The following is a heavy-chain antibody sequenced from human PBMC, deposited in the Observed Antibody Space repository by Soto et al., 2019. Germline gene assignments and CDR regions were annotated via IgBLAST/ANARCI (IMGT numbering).Heavy chain of an antibody. J-gene: IGHJ6*03. Sequence: EVQLVESGGGLVQPGGSLRLSCAASGFTFSSYSMNWVRQAPGKGLEWVSYISSSSSTIYYADSVKGRFTISRDNAKNSLYLQMNSLRAEDTAVYYCARDRKYQLLFSYYYMDVWGKGTTVTVSS. V-gene: IGHV3-48*01. CDR2: ISSSSSTI. D-gene: IGHD2-2*01. CDR3: ARDRKYQLLFSYYYMDV. CDR1: GFTFSSYS.